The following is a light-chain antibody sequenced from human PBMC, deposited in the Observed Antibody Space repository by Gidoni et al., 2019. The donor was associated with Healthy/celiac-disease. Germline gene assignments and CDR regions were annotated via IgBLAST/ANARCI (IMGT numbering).Light chain of an antibody. V-gene: IGKV1-39*01. Sequence: QMTQTPSSLSASVGDRVTITCRASQSISRYLNWYQQKPGKAPKLLIYAASSLQSGVPSRFSGSGSGTDFTLTIRSLQPEDFATYYCQQSYSTPLTFXGXTKVEIK. CDR3: QQSYSTPLT. CDR2: AAS. J-gene: IGKJ4*01. CDR1: QSISRY.